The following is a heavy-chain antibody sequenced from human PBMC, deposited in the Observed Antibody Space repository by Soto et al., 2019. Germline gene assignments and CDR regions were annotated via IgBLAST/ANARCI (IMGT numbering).Heavy chain of an antibody. CDR1: GFTFSRGG. D-gene: IGHD2-15*01. CDR3: AKAGYCSGGSCHYIDY. J-gene: IGHJ4*01. CDR2: IGGSGGGT. Sequence: EVQLLESGGGLVQPGGSLRLSCAASGFTFSRGGMNWVRQAPGMGLEWVSGIGGSGGGTYYADFVKGRFSIFRDDSKDMLYLQMNSLRVEDTAVYYCAKAGYCSGGSCHYIDYWGHGTLVTVSS. V-gene: IGHV3-23*01.